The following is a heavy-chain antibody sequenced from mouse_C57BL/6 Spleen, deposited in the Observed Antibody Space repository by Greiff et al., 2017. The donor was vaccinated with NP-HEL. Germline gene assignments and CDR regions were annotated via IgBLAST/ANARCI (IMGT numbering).Heavy chain of an antibody. CDR3: ARSYYGSSYGYFDV. V-gene: IGHV1-18*01. D-gene: IGHD1-1*01. CDR1: GYTFTDYN. J-gene: IGHJ1*03. Sequence: EVQLQQSGPELVKPGASVKIPCKASGYTFTDYNMDWVKQSHGKSLEWIGDINPNNGGTIYNQKFKGKATLTVDKSSSTAYMELRSLTSEDTAVYYWARSYYGSSYGYFDVWGTGTTVTVSS. CDR2: INPNNGGT.